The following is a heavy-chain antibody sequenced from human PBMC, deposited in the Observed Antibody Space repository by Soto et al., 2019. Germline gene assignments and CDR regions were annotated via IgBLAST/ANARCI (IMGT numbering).Heavy chain of an antibody. J-gene: IGHJ4*02. CDR3: ARAGGLLLDY. Sequence: QVQLVESGGGVVQPGRSLRLSCAASGFTFSSYAMHWVRQAPGKGLEWVAVISYDGSNKYYADSVKGRFTISRDISKNTLYLQMNGLGAEDTAVYYCARAGGLLLDYWGQGTLVTVSS. D-gene: IGHD2-15*01. CDR1: GFTFSSYA. V-gene: IGHV3-30-3*01. CDR2: ISYDGSNK.